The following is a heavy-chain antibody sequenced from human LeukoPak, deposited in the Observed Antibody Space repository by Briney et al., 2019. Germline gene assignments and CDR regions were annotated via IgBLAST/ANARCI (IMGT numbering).Heavy chain of an antibody. CDR2: MNPNSGNT. V-gene: IGHV1-8*01. J-gene: IGHJ4*02. CDR1: GYTLTSYD. D-gene: IGHD2-15*01. CDR3: ARYCSGGSCSNFDY. Sequence: VKVSCKASGYTLTSYDINWVRQATGQGLEWMGWMNPNSGNTGYAQKFQGRVTMTRNTPISTAYMELSSLRSEDTAVYYCARYCSGGSCSNFDYWGQGTLVTVSS.